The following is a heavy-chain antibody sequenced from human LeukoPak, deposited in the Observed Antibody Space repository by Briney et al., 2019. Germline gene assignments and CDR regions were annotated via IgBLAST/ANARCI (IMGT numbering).Heavy chain of an antibody. V-gene: IGHV1-2*02. Sequence: ASVKVSCKASGHGFISHYIHWVRRAPGLGPEWLGWMHAGNGNTRYPAKFEGRVTMTRDTYSNTAYMDLTSLTSDDTAIYYCASDGSFCVGGDYYLDFWSQGTLITVSS. CDR3: ASDGSFCVGGDYYLDF. J-gene: IGHJ4*02. CDR1: GHGFISHY. D-gene: IGHD2-21*02. CDR2: MHAGNGNT.